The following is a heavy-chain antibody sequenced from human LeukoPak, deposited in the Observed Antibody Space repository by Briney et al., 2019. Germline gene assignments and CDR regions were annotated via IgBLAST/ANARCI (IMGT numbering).Heavy chain of an antibody. Sequence: PGGSLRLSCAAYGFTFRTYAMSWVRQAPGKGLEWVSSLSGSGGSTYYADPAKGRFTVSRDNSKNTVYLQMNSLRAEDTAVYYCAKGGISWNRDFDHWGQGTRVTVS. CDR3: AKGGISWNRDFDH. CDR2: LSGSGGST. V-gene: IGHV3-23*01. CDR1: GFTFRTYA. J-gene: IGHJ4*02. D-gene: IGHD6-13*01.